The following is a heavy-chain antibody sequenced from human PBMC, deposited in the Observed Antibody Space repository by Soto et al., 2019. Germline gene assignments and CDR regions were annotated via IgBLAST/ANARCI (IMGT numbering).Heavy chain of an antibody. Sequence: QVQLVESGGGVVQPGRSLRLSCAASGFTFSNYAMYWVGQAPGKGLEWVALISYDGTNKYSADSVKGRFTISRDNSKNTLYLQMNSLRAEDTAVYYCATVGDPPRGSGLDIWGQGTMVTVSS. CDR3: ATVGDPPRGSGLDI. J-gene: IGHJ3*02. V-gene: IGHV3-30-3*01. D-gene: IGHD2-15*01. CDR2: ISYDGTNK. CDR1: GFTFSNYA.